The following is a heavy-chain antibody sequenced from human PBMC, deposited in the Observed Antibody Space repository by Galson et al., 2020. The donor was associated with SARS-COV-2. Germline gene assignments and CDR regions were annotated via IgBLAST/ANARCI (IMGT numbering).Heavy chain of an antibody. D-gene: IGHD3-16*01. CDR3: ARSYGDTWPGGFEV. J-gene: IGHJ3*01. CDR2: VFHSRTT. Sequence: SETLSLSCTVSGSSVSRRFFWGWLRQSPGQGLEWIGTVFHSRTTYYSPSLKNRVTISVDTSNNPFYLRWTSGPAADTAVYSCARSYGDTWPGGFEVWGHGTLVTVAS. V-gene: IGHV4-38-2*02. CDR1: GSSVSRRFF.